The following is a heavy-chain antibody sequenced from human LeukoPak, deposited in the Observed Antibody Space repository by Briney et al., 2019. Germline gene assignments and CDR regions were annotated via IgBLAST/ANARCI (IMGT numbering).Heavy chain of an antibody. D-gene: IGHD7-27*01. V-gene: IGHV4-34*01. J-gene: IGHJ4*02. CDR2: INHSGST. CDR3: ASDKTGNFDY. Sequence: PSETLSLTCAVYGGSFSGYYWSWIRQPPGKGLEWIGEINHSGSTNYNPSLKSRVTISVDTSKNQFSLKLSSVTAADTAVYYCASDKTGNFDYWGQGTLVTVSS. CDR1: GGSFSGYY.